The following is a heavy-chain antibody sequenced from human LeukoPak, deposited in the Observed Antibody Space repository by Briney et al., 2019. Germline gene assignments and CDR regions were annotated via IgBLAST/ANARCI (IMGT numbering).Heavy chain of an antibody. D-gene: IGHD4-17*01. Sequence: SETLSLTCAVYGGSFSGYYWSWIRQPLGKGLEWIGEINHSGSTNYNPSLKSRVTISVDTSKNQFSLKLSSVTAADTAVYYCARGRYGDSLYWGQGTLVTVSS. V-gene: IGHV4-34*01. CDR3: ARGRYGDSLY. CDR1: GGSFSGYY. CDR2: INHSGST. J-gene: IGHJ4*02.